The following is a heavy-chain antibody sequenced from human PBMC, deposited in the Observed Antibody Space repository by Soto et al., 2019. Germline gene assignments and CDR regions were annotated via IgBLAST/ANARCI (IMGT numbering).Heavy chain of an antibody. D-gene: IGHD6-13*01. Sequence: PSQTLSLTCAISGDSVSSNSAAWNWIRQSPSRGLEWLGRTYYRSKWYNDYAVSVKSRMTINPDTSKNQFSLQLNSVTPEDTAVYYCARAGIGAAAYYYYGMDVWGQGTTVTVSS. J-gene: IGHJ6*02. V-gene: IGHV6-1*01. CDR1: GDSVSSNSAA. CDR3: ARAGIGAAAYYYYGMDV. CDR2: TYYRSKWYN.